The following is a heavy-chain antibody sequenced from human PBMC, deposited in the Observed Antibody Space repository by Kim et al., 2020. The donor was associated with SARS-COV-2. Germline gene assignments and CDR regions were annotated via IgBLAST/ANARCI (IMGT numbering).Heavy chain of an antibody. D-gene: IGHD2-2*01. CDR1: GFTFSSYA. Sequence: GGSLRLSCAASGFTFSSYAMSWVRQAPGKGLEWVSAISGSGGSTYYADSVKGRFTISRDNSKNTLYLQMNSLRAEDTAVYYCAKDPTYCSSTSCPEYFQHWGQGTLVTVSS. CDR2: ISGSGGST. V-gene: IGHV3-23*01. J-gene: IGHJ1*01. CDR3: AKDPTYCSSTSCPEYFQH.